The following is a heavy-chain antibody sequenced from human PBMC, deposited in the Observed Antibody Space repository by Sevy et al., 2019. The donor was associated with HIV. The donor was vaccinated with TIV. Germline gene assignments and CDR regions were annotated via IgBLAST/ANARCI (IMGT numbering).Heavy chain of an antibody. CDR3: AKDVVAVVGDAFDV. D-gene: IGHD2-15*01. CDR2: TGGRGGAT. Sequence: GESLKISCAASGFPFSSYAMNWVRQGPGKGLEWVSATGGRGGATYYADSVKGRFTISRDNSKNTLYLQMDSLRAEDTAVYYCAKDVVAVVGDAFDVGGQGTMVTVSS. V-gene: IGHV3-23*01. CDR1: GFPFSSYA. J-gene: IGHJ3*01.